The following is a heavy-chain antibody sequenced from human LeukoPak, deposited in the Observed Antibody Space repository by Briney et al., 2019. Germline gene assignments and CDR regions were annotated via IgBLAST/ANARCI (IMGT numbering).Heavy chain of an antibody. V-gene: IGHV3-11*04. J-gene: IGHJ4*02. Sequence: GGSLRLSCAASGFTFSDYYMSWIRQAPGKGLEWVSYISSSGSTIYYADSVKGRFTISRDNAKNTLYLQMNSLRAEDTAVYYCARDLMGYYYDSTRDYWGQGTLVTVSS. CDR3: ARDLMGYYYDSTRDY. CDR1: GFTFSDYY. CDR2: ISSSGSTI. D-gene: IGHD3-22*01.